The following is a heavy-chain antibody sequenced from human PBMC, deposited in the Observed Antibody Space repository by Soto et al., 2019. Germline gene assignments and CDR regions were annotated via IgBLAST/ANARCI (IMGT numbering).Heavy chain of an antibody. CDR2: MNPNSGNT. CDR1: GYTFTSYD. D-gene: IGHD2-2*01. CDR3: ARFRGVVPAAAAVTNYYDGMDV. J-gene: IGHJ6*02. V-gene: IGHV1-8*01. Sequence: ASVKVSCKASGYTFTSYDINWVRQATGQGLEWMGWMNPNSGNTGYAQKFQGRVTMTRNTSISTAYMELSSLRSEDTAVYYCARFRGVVPAAAAVTNYYDGMDVWGQGTTVTVSS.